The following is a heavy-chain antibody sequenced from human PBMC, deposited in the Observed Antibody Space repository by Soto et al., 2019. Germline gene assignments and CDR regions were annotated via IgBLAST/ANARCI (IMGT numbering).Heavy chain of an antibody. V-gene: IGHV1-18*01. CDR1: GYTLTELS. D-gene: IGHD6-19*01. J-gene: IGHJ4*02. Sequence: ASVKVSCKVSGYTLTELSMHWVRQAPGQGLEWMGWISAYNGNTNYAQKLQGRVTMTTDTSTSTAYMELRSLRSDDTAVYYCARYSSGWYSSDYWGQGTLVTVSS. CDR2: ISAYNGNT. CDR3: ARYSSGWYSSDY.